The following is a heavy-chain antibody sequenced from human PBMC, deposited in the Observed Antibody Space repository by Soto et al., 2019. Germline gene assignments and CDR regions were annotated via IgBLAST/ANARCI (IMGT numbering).Heavy chain of an antibody. D-gene: IGHD2-2*02. Sequence: QVQLVQSGAEVKKPGASVKVSCKASGYTFTSYGISWVRQAPGQGLEWMGWISAYNGNTNYAQKLQGRVTMTTDTSTGTAYMELRSPRSDDTAVYYCAREAYCSSTSCYNYGMDVWGQGTTVTVSS. CDR1: GYTFTSYG. CDR3: AREAYCSSTSCYNYGMDV. CDR2: ISAYNGNT. J-gene: IGHJ6*02. V-gene: IGHV1-18*04.